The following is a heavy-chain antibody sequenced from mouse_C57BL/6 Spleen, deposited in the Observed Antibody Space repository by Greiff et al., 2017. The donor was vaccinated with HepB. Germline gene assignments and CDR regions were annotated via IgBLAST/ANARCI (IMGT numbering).Heavy chain of an antibody. Sequence: GQRQQSDAELVKPGASVKISCKGSGYTFTDHTIHWMKQRPEQGREWIGYIYPRDGSTKYNEKFKGKATLTADKSSSTAYMQLNSLTSEDSAVYFCARDGYDVDYAMDYWGQGTSVTVSS. CDR2: IYPRDGST. D-gene: IGHD2-2*01. J-gene: IGHJ4*01. CDR1: GYTFTDHT. V-gene: IGHV1-78*01. CDR3: ARDGYDVDYAMDY.